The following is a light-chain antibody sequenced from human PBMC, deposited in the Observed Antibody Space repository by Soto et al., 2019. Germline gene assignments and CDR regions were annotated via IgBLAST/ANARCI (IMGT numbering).Light chain of an antibody. V-gene: IGKV1-5*03. Sequence: DVQMTQSPSTLSASVGDRVTITCRASQSISSWLAWYQQKPGKAPKLLIYKASSLESGVPSRFSGSGSGTECTLTISSLQPDDFATYYCQQYNSYLLPFGGGTKVQIK. CDR1: QSISSW. CDR2: KAS. J-gene: IGKJ4*01. CDR3: QQYNSYLLP.